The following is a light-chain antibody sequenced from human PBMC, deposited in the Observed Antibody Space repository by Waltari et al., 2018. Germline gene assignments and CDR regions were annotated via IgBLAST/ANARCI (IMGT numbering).Light chain of an antibody. CDR2: GAS. Sequence: EVVLTQSPDTLSLSPGERVTLSCRASQSLTKRYLAWYQQKPGRAPRRLIYGASSRAAGIPDRFSGSGSGTDFTLTISRLGPEDFAVYYCQQYGSSVLYTFGQGTKLEIK. CDR1: QSLTKRY. CDR3: QQYGSSVLYT. V-gene: IGKV3-20*01. J-gene: IGKJ2*01.